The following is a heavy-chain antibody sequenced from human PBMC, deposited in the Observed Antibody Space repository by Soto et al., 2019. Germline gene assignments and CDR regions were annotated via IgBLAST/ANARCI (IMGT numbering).Heavy chain of an antibody. CDR3: ARDPYPCHNWLHP. V-gene: IGHV4-30-4*01. J-gene: IGHJ5*02. CDR2: IHYSGKT. CDR1: GGSISSDDYY. Sequence: PSETLSLTCTVSGGSISSDDYYWNWIRKSPGKGLEWIGYIHYSGKTNYNPSLKSRVTISLDTSKNQFSLRLASVTAADTAVYFCARDPYPCHNWLHPWGQGALVTVSS.